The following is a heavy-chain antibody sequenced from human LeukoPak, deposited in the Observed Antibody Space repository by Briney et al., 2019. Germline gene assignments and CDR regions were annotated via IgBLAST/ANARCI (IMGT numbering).Heavy chain of an antibody. J-gene: IGHJ4*02. CDR3: AKDEYRQTRY. Sequence: GGSLTLSCAASGFPFSSYGMHWVRQAPGKGLEWVAFIRYDGSNKYQAASVKGRFTISRHNSKTTLHLQMNCLRAEDTPVYHCAKDEYRQTRYWGQGTLVTVSS. CDR1: GFPFSSYG. V-gene: IGHV3-30*02. CDR2: IRYDGSNK. D-gene: IGHD2-2*02.